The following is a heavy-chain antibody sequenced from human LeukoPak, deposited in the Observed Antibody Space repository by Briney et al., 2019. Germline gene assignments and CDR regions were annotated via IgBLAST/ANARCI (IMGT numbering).Heavy chain of an antibody. Sequence: PGGSLRLSCAASGFTFSSYAMHWVRQAPGKGLEWVAVISYDGSNKYYADSVKGRFTISRDNSKNTLYLQMNSLRAEDTAVYYCARVPYGGNSGAFDIWGQGTMVAVSS. D-gene: IGHD4-23*01. CDR2: ISYDGSNK. J-gene: IGHJ3*02. CDR3: ARVPYGGNSGAFDI. V-gene: IGHV3-30-3*01. CDR1: GFTFSSYA.